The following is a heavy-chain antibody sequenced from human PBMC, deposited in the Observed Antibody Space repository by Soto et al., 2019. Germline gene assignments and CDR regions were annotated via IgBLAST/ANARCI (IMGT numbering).Heavy chain of an antibody. J-gene: IGHJ5*02. CDR1: GFTFSNAW. Sequence: GGSLRLSCAASGFTFSNAWMNWFRQAPGKGLEWVGRIKSKTDGGTTDYAAPVKGRFTISRDDSKNTLYLQMNSLKTEDTAVYYCTTEANQYDYRVPGAHPTRYGGFYPCGQRTLVPVSS. CDR2: IKSKTDGGTT. CDR3: TTEANQYDYRVPGAHPTRYGGFYP. D-gene: IGHD5-12*01. V-gene: IGHV3-15*07.